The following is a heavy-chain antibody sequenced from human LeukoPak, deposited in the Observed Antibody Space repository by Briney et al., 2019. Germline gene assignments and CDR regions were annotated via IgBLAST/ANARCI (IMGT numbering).Heavy chain of an antibody. CDR2: FSGSGGIT. D-gene: IGHD3-10*01. J-gene: IGHJ4*02. V-gene: IGHV3-23*01. CDR3: AKHYYPPGRYYFDY. CDR1: GFTFGSYA. Sequence: GASLRLSCAASGFTFGSYAMSWVRQAPGKGLEWVSVFSGSGGITYYADSVKGRFTISRDNSKNTLYLQVNSLRAEDTAVYYCAKHYYPPGRYYFDYWGQGTLVTVSS.